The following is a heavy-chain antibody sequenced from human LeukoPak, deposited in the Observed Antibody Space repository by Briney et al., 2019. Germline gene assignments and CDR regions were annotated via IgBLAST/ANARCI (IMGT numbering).Heavy chain of an antibody. CDR2: IYTSATT. CDR1: GGSISSYY. D-gene: IGHD3-10*01. J-gene: IGHJ4*02. Sequence: SETLSFSCTVAGGSISSYYWSWIQQPGGKRLEWIGHIYTSATTNYNPSLKSRVTMSIDTSKNQFSLKLSSVTAADTAIYYCARDAKYYYGSRTYFFFEYWVQGTLLTVSS. V-gene: IGHV4-4*07. CDR3: ARDAKYYYGSRTYFFFEY.